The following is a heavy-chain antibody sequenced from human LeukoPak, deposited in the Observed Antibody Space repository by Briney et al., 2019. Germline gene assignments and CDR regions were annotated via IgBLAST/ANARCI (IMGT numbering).Heavy chain of an antibody. J-gene: IGHJ6*03. CDR1: GYTFSNYA. CDR3: ASTPYCSSTSCLIERYYYYYYMDV. D-gene: IGHD2-2*01. CDR2: INAGNGNT. Sequence: GASVKVSCKASGYTFSNYALQWVRQAPGQRPEWMGWINAGNGNTQYSQKFQRRVTITRDTSASTAYMELRSLRSDDTAVYYCASTPYCSSTSCLIERYYYYYYMDVWGKGTTVTVSS. V-gene: IGHV1-3*01.